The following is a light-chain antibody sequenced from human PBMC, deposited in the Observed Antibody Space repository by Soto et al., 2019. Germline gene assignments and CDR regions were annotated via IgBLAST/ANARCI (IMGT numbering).Light chain of an antibody. J-gene: IGKJ1*01. CDR1: QNINTW. CDR3: QQYNNYFWA. V-gene: IGKV1-5*03. Sequence: DIPMTQSPSTVSASVGDRVTITCRASQNINTWLAWYQQKPGKAPKLLILKASTLESGVPSSFSGSGSGTEFTLTISSLQPDDMATYYCQQYNNYFWAFGQGNRVEIK. CDR2: KAS.